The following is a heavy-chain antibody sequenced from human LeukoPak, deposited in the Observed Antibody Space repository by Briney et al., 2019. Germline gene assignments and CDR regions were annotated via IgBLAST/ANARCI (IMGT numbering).Heavy chain of an antibody. CDR1: GGSFSGYY. D-gene: IGHD2-15*01. J-gene: IGHJ6*02. CDR2: INHSGST. V-gene: IGHV4-34*01. Sequence: SETLSPTCAVYGGSFSGYYWSWIRQPPGKGLEWIGEINHSGSTNYNPSLKSRVTISVDTSKNQFSLKLSSVTAADTAVYYCARGRPAQFCSGGSCYPRAAYYYYGMDVWGQGTTVTVSS. CDR3: ARGRPAQFCSGGSCYPRAAYYYYGMDV.